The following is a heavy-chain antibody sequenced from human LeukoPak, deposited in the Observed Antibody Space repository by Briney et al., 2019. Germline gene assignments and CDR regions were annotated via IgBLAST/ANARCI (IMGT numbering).Heavy chain of an antibody. V-gene: IGHV3-7*01. J-gene: IGHJ4*02. Sequence: GGSLRLSCAASGFTFSNYWMSWVRQAPGKGLEWVANIKEDGSEKYYVDSVKGRFTFSRDNAKNSLSLQMNSLRAEDTAVYYCARGGGGSFSYWGQGTLVTVSS. CDR1: GFTFSNYW. CDR3: ARGGGGSFSY. CDR2: IKEDGSEK. D-gene: IGHD1-26*01.